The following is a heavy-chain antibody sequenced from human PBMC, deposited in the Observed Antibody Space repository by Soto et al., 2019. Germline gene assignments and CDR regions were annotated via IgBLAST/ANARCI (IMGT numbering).Heavy chain of an antibody. D-gene: IGHD3-10*01. CDR1: GFTFSTYG. CDR3: ARDLGAFNYGSVYFDY. CDR2: IWYDGSNQ. Sequence: QPGGSLRLSCAPSGFTFSTYGMHWVRQAPGKGLEWVAVIWYDGSNQYYADSVKGRFTISRDNSKNMLYLQMNSLRAEDTAVYYCARDLGAFNYGSVYFDYWGQGTPVTVSS. V-gene: IGHV3-33*01. J-gene: IGHJ4*02.